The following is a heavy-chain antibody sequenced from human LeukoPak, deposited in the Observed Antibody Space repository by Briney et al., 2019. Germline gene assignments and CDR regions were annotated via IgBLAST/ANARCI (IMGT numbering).Heavy chain of an antibody. CDR1: GGSFSGYY. V-gene: IGHV4-34*01. CDR2: INHSGST. Sequence: SETLSLTCAVYGGSFSGYYWSWIRQPPGKGLEWIGEINHSGSTNYNPSLKSRVTISVDTSKNQFSLKLSSVTAADTAVYYCASGNVPSYAFDIWGQGTMVTVSS. J-gene: IGHJ3*02. D-gene: IGHD2-2*01. CDR3: ASGNVPSYAFDI.